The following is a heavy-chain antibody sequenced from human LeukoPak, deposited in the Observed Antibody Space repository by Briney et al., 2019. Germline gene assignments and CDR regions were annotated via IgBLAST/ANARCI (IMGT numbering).Heavy chain of an antibody. J-gene: IGHJ5*02. CDR1: GYTFRDYW. CDR2: IYPGDSDV. CDR3: ARGTLSNSDWFDP. V-gene: IGHV5-51*01. Sequence: GESLKISCKGIGYTFRDYWIAWIRQVPGKGLEWMGIIYPGDSDVRYNPSFRGQVTISADKSIDTTYVQWRSLKASDTAMYYCARGTLSNSDWFDPWGQGTLVTVSS. D-gene: IGHD2/OR15-2a*01.